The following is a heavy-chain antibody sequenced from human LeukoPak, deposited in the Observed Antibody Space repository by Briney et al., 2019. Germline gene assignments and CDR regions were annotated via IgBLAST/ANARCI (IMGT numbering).Heavy chain of an antibody. CDR3: GRGGERWLPKFGMDV. V-gene: IGHV1-2*02. CDR1: GYTFTDHY. D-gene: IGHD5-24*01. Sequence: ASVKASCKASGYTFTDHYMHWARQAPGQGLEWMGWMNPKSGGTNYAPKFQGRVTMTRDTSITTVYMEVTRLRSDDTAVYYCGRGGERWLPKFGMDVWGLGTTVTVSS. CDR2: MNPKSGGT. J-gene: IGHJ6*02.